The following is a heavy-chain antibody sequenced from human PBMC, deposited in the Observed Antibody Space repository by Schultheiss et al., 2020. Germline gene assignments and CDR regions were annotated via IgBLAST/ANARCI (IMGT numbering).Heavy chain of an antibody. V-gene: IGHV3-23*01. CDR2: ISGSGGST. CDR1: GFTFSSYA. CDR3: AKAREVLNPFQH. J-gene: IGHJ1*01. D-gene: IGHD3-3*01. Sequence: GESLKISCAASGFTFSSYAMSWVRQAPGKGLEWVSAISGSGGSTYYADSVKGRFTISRDNSKNTLYLQMNSLRAEDTAVYYCAKAREVLNPFQHWCQGTLVTVSS.